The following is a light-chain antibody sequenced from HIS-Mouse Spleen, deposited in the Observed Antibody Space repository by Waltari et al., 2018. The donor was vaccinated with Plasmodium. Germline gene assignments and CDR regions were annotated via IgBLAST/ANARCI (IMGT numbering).Light chain of an antibody. J-gene: IGLJ3*02. V-gene: IGLV3-27*01. CDR2: KDS. CDR1: VLAKKY. CDR3: YSAADNNLV. Sequence: SYELTQPSSVSVSPGPKARITCSGDVLAKKYARWFQQKPGQAPVLVIYKDSERPSGIPERFSGSSSGTTVTLTISGAQVEDEADYYCYSAADNNLVFGGGTKLTVL.